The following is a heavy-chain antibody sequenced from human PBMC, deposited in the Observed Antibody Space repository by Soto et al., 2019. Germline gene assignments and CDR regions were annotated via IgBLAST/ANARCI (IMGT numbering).Heavy chain of an antibody. CDR3: AKFRGQVQTRGCGAMDV. J-gene: IGHJ6*02. CDR1: GFTFSSYA. D-gene: IGHD3-10*01. Sequence: QVRLGESGGGVVQPGRSLRLSCAASGFTFSSYAINCVRQAPGKGLEWVAIISYDGGNKYYADSMMGRITISGDYSENPLYLQMSRRGPEYTAVYYCAKFRGQVQTRGCGAMDVWGQGTTVTLSS. V-gene: IGHV3-30-3*02. CDR2: ISYDGGNK.